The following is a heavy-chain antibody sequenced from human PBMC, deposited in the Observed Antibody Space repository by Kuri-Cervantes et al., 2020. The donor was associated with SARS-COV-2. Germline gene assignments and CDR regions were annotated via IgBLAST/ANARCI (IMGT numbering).Heavy chain of an antibody. CDR2: IYYSGST. J-gene: IGHJ4*02. CDR1: GGSISSSSYY. Sequence: SETLSLTCTVSGGSISSSSYYWGWIRQPPGKGLEWIGSIYYSGSTYYNPSLKSRVTISVDTSKNQFSLKLSSVTAADTAVYFCARLEWRYDYWGQGTLVTVSS. V-gene: IGHV4-39*01. D-gene: IGHD5-12*01. CDR3: ARLEWRYDY.